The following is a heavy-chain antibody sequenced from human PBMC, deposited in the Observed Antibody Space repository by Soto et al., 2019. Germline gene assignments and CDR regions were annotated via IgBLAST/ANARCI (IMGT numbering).Heavy chain of an antibody. CDR2: IWYDGGKT. Sequence: GGSLRLSCAASGFAFSGYGMHWVRQAPGKGLEWVALIWYDGGKTYHADSVKGRFTISRDDSKSTLFLQMNSLRVDDTAVYYCVRDPATVTSYFDYWGQGALVTVSS. CDR1: GFAFSGYG. J-gene: IGHJ4*02. CDR3: VRDPATVTSYFDY. V-gene: IGHV3-33*01. D-gene: IGHD4-17*01.